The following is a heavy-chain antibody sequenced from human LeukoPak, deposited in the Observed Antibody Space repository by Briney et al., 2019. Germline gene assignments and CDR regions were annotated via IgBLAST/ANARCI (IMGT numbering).Heavy chain of an antibody. CDR2: IHSGSST. V-gene: IGHV3-66*01. CDR1: GFTVSSNY. D-gene: IGHD6-19*01. CDR3: ARDSSGWYARGGSLAAFDI. J-gene: IGHJ3*02. Sequence: SGGSLRLSCAVSGFTVSSNYMNWVRQAPGKGLEWVSGIHSGSSTYYADSVQGRFTISRDNSKNTLYLQMNSLRAKDTAVYYCARDSSGWYARGGSLAAFDIWGQGTMVTVSS.